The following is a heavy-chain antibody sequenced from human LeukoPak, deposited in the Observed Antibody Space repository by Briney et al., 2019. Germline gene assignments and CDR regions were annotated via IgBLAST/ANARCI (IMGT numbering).Heavy chain of an antibody. CDR3: ATYSGSYSGYYYFDY. CDR2: FDPEDGET. Sequence: ASVKVSCKVSGYTLTELSMHWVRQAPGKGLEWMGGFDPEDGETICAQKLQGRVTMTEDTSTDTAYMELSSLRSEDTAVYYCATYSGSYSGYYYFDYWGQGTLVTVSS. D-gene: IGHD1-26*01. CDR1: GYTLTELS. J-gene: IGHJ4*02. V-gene: IGHV1-24*01.